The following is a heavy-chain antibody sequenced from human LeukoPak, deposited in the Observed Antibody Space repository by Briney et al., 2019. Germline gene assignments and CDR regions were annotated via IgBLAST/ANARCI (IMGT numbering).Heavy chain of an antibody. CDR1: GFTFSSYS. CDR2: ISSSSYI. V-gene: IGHV3-21*01. Sequence: GGSLRLSCAASGFTFSSYSMNWVRQAPGKGLEWVSSISSSSYIYYADSVKGRFTISRDNAKNSLYLQMNSLRAEDTAVYYCARESTMIVVAPPDYWGQGTLVTVSS. D-gene: IGHD3-22*01. J-gene: IGHJ4*02. CDR3: ARESTMIVVAPPDY.